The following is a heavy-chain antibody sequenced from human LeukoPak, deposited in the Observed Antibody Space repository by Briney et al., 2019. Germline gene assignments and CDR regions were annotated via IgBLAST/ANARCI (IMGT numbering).Heavy chain of an antibody. CDR1: GYSFTSYW. Sequence: GASLQISCQGSGYSFTSYWIGWVRQLPGKGLEWMGIIYPGDSDTRYSPSFQGQVTISADKSISTAYLQWSSLKASDTAMYYCARGRWLQPALPGDYWGQGTLVTVSS. CDR3: ARGRWLQPALPGDY. CDR2: IYPGDSDT. D-gene: IGHD5-24*01. J-gene: IGHJ4*02. V-gene: IGHV5-51*01.